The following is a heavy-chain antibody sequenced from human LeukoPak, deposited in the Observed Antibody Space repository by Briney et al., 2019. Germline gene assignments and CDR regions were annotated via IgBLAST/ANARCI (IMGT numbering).Heavy chain of an antibody. V-gene: IGHV4-59*01. CDR1: GGSLRTYY. CDR2: IYYSGGT. CDR3: ARDPEFDGGHGFDH. J-gene: IGHJ4*02. Sequence: SGTLSLTCSVSGGSLRTYYGNCIRQPPGKGLEWLGQIYYSGGTKYNPSLQSRVTISVDTSKTQFSLKLSSVTAADTAVYYCARDPEFDGGHGFDHWGQGTLVTVSS. D-gene: IGHD4-23*01.